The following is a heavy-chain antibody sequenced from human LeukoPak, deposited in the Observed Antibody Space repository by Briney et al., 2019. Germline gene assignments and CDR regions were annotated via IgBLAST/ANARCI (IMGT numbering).Heavy chain of an antibody. D-gene: IGHD6-19*01. J-gene: IGHJ6*03. V-gene: IGHV3-43D*03. Sequence: GGSLRLSCAASGFTFDDYAMHWVRQAPGKGLEWVSLISWDGGTIYYADSVKGRFTISRDNSKNSLYLQMNSLRAEDTALYYCAKAAQWRASGGGHYYYMDVWGKGTTVTVSS. CDR3: AKAAQWRASGGGHYYYMDV. CDR2: ISWDGGTI. CDR1: GFTFDDYA.